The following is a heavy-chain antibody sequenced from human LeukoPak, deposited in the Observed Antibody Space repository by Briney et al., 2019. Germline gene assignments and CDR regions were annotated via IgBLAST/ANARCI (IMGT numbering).Heavy chain of an antibody. J-gene: IGHJ3*02. V-gene: IGHV3-33*06. CDR3: AKGAPYYYDSSGYGHAFDI. Sequence: PGGSLRLSCAASGFTFSSYGMHWARQAPGKGREWVAVIWYDGSNKYYADSVKGRFTISRDNSKNTLYLQMNSLRAEDTAVYYCAKGAPYYYDSSGYGHAFDIWGQGTMVTVSS. D-gene: IGHD3-22*01. CDR1: GFTFSSYG. CDR2: IWYDGSNK.